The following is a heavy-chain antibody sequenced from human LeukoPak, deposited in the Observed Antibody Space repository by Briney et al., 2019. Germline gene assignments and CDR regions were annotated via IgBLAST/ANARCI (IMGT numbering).Heavy chain of an antibody. J-gene: IGHJ6*02. CDR2: INPSGGST. CDR3: AREAVLGGLDV. V-gene: IGHV1-46*01. CDR1: GYTFTNYQ. Sequence: ASVKVSCKASGYTFTNYQIHWVRQAPGQGLELMGIINPSGGSTSYAQKFQGRVTMTRDTSTSTVYMELSSLRSEDKAVYYCAREAVLGGLDVWGQGTTVTGFS. D-gene: IGHD2-8*02.